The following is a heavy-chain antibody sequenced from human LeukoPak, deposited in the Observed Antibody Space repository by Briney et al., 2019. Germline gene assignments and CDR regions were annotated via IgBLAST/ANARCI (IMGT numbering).Heavy chain of an antibody. CDR1: GGSISSYY. V-gene: IGHV4-59*01. Sequence: SETLSLTCTVSGGSISSYYWSWLRQPPGKGLEWIGYIYYSGSTNYNPSLKSRVTISVDTSKNQCSLKLSSVTAADTAVYYCARAHHYSSGWYPDYWGQGTLVTVSS. CDR2: IYYSGST. J-gene: IGHJ4*02. D-gene: IGHD6-19*01. CDR3: ARAHHYSSGWYPDY.